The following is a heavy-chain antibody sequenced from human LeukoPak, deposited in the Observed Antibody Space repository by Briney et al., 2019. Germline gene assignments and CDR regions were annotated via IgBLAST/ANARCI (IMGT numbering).Heavy chain of an antibody. D-gene: IGHD2-15*01. V-gene: IGHV3-48*03. CDR1: GFTFSSYE. Sequence: GSLRLSCAASGFTFSSYEMNWVRQAPGKGLEWVSYIGCGGRTIHYADSVKGRFTVSRDNAKNSLYLQMNSLRAEDTAVYYCARDMGYCSGGSCYGRRYFDYWGQGTLVTVSS. J-gene: IGHJ4*02. CDR2: IGCGGRTI. CDR3: ARDMGYCSGGSCYGRRYFDY.